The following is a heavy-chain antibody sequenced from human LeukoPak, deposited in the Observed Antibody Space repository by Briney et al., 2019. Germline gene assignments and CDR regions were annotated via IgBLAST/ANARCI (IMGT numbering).Heavy chain of an antibody. D-gene: IGHD1-1*01. Sequence: ASLKVSCKASGYTFSDYYLHWVRQAPGQGLEWMGWINPNSGGTILAQKFQGRVTMTRDTSINTAYMELSSLRSDDTAVYYCARVASTTRRHDAFDIWGQGTMVTVSS. J-gene: IGHJ3*02. V-gene: IGHV1-2*02. CDR3: ARVASTTRRHDAFDI. CDR2: INPNSGGT. CDR1: GYTFSDYY.